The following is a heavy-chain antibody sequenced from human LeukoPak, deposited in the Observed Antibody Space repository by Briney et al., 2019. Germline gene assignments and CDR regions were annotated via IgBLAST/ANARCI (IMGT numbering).Heavy chain of an antibody. V-gene: IGHV4-34*01. CDR3: AKGDPRAGYWV. CDR1: GGPFSGYY. J-gene: IGHJ4*02. CDR2: ISHSGST. D-gene: IGHD5-24*01. Sequence: SETLSLTCAVYGGPFSGYYWSWIRQPPGKGLEWIGEISHSGSTKYNPSLKSRVTISVDTSKNQFSLKLSSVTAADTAVYYCAKGDPRAGYWVWGQGTLVTVSS.